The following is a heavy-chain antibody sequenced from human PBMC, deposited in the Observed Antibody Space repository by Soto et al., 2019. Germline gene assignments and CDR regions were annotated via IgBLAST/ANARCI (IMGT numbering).Heavy chain of an antibody. CDR3: ARSIVVVPAAMQPFDY. Sequence: QVQLVQSGAEVKKPGASVKVSCKASGYTFTSYAMHWVRQAPGQRLEWMGWINAGNGNTKYSQKFQGRVTITRDTSASTAYMELSSLRSEDTAVYYCARSIVVVPAAMQPFDYGGQGTLVTVSS. CDR2: INAGNGNT. CDR1: GYTFTSYA. J-gene: IGHJ4*02. V-gene: IGHV1-3*01. D-gene: IGHD2-2*01.